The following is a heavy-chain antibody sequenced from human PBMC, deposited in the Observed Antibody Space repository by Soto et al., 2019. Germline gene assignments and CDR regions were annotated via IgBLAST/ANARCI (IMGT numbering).Heavy chain of an antibody. V-gene: IGHV1-18*01. D-gene: IGHD3-22*01. J-gene: IGHJ4*02. CDR2: ISAYNGNT. CDR3: ARAGHYYDSSGYAN. CDR1: SYTFATSG. Sequence: QVKLVQSGTEVKKPGASMKVSCKASSYTFATSGISWVRQAPGQGLEWMGWISAYNGNTNYEQKLQDRVTMTTDTSTSTAYLELRSLRSDHTAVYYCARAGHYYDSSGYANWGQGTPVTVSS.